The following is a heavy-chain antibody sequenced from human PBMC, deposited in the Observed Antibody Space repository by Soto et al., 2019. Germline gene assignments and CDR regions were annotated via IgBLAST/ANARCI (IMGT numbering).Heavy chain of an antibody. V-gene: IGHV3-48*02. Sequence: GGSLRLSCAASGFIFSSYSMNWVRQAPGKGLEWVSYISSNTSTIYYADSVKGRFTISRDNAKNSLYLQMNSLRDEDTAVYYCAREGRDRGNYGMDVWGQGTTVTVSS. CDR1: GFIFSSYS. D-gene: IGHD3-10*01. CDR3: AREGRDRGNYGMDV. CDR2: ISSNTSTI. J-gene: IGHJ6*02.